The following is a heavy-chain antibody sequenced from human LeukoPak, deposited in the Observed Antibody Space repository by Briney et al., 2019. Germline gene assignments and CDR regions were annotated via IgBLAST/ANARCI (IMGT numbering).Heavy chain of an antibody. Sequence: GGSLRVSCAASGFTFSTYWMHWVRQAPGEGLVWVSRINSDDSIINYADSVKGRFTISRDNSKNTLYLQMNSLRAEDTAVYYCANGSPYSYGYPDYWGQGTLVTVSS. CDR3: ANGSPYSYGYPDY. CDR1: GFTFSTYW. CDR2: INSDDSII. J-gene: IGHJ4*02. D-gene: IGHD5-18*01. V-gene: IGHV3-74*01.